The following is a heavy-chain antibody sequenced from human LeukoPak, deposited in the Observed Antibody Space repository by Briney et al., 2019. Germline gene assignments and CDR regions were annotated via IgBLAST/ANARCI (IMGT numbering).Heavy chain of an antibody. Sequence: PSETLSLTCTVSGGSISSYYWSWIRQPPGKGLEWIGYIYYSGSTNYNPSLKSRVTISVDTSKNQFSLKLSSVTAADTAVYYCAGSGSYFEPLFDYWGQGTPVTVSS. CDR3: AGSGSYFEPLFDY. J-gene: IGHJ4*02. CDR1: GGSISSYY. V-gene: IGHV4-59*12. D-gene: IGHD1-26*01. CDR2: IYYSGST.